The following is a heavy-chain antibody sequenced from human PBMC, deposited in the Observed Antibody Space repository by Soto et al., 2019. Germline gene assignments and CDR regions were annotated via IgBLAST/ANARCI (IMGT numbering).Heavy chain of an antibody. CDR2: IYWNDDK. Sequence: QITLKESGPTLVKPTQTLTLTCTFSGFSLSTSGVGVGWICQPPGKALEWLALIYWNDDKRYSPSLKSRLTTTKDTSKNQVVLTMTNMDPVDTATYYCAHTVYYYDSSGYYYDDAFDIWGQGTMVTVSS. CDR3: AHTVYYYDSSGYYYDDAFDI. J-gene: IGHJ3*02. CDR1: GFSLSTSGVG. V-gene: IGHV2-5*01. D-gene: IGHD3-22*01.